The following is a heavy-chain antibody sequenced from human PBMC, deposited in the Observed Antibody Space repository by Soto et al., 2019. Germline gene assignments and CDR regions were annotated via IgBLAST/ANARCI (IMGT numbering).Heavy chain of an antibody. CDR2: ISAYNGKT. CDR1: GYTFTSYG. Sequence: QVQLVQSGAEVKKPGASVKVSCKASGYTFTSYGISWVRQAPGQGLEWMGWISAYNGKTNYAQKLQGRVTMTTDTPTRTAYIELRSSSSDATAVYYCARWGGGTPVNWGQRTMVPVSS. V-gene: IGHV1-18*01. D-gene: IGHD3-16*01. J-gene: IGHJ3*01. CDR3: ARWGGGTPVN.